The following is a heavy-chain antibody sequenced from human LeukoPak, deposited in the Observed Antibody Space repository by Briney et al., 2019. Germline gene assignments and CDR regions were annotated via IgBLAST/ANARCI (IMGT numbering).Heavy chain of an antibody. CDR3: ARSPLAFYDSSGYPRVWLDP. J-gene: IGHJ5*02. V-gene: IGHV4-34*01. D-gene: IGHD3-22*01. CDR2: INHSGST. Sequence: SETLSLTCAVYGGSFSGYYWSWIRQPPGKGLEWIGEINHSGSTNYNPSLKSRVTISVDTSRNQFSLKLSSVTAADTAVYYCARSPLAFYDSSGYPRVWLDPWGQGTLVTVSS. CDR1: GGSFSGYY.